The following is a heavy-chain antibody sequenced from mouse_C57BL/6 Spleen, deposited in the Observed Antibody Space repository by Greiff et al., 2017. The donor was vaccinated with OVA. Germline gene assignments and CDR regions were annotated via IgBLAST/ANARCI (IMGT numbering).Heavy chain of an antibody. CDR2: MDPSDSYT. J-gene: IGHJ2*01. V-gene: IGHV1-69*01. CDR3: ARSLYGNSYFDY. D-gene: IGHD2-1*01. CDR1: GYTFTSYW. Sequence: QVQLQQPGAELVMPGASVKLSCKASGYTFTSYWMHWVKQRPGQGLEWIGEMDPSDSYTNYNQKFKGKATLTADKSSSTAYMPLSRLTSEDSAVYFCARSLYGNSYFDYWGQGTTLTVSS.